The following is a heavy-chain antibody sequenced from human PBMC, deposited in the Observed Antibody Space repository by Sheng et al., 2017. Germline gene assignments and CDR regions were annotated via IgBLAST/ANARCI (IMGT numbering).Heavy chain of an antibody. V-gene: IGHV3-30*18. CDR2: ISYDGSNK. CDR1: GFTFSSYG. D-gene: IGHD2-21*01. Sequence: QVQLVESGGGVVQPGRSLRLSCAASGFTFSSYGMHWVRQAPGKGLEWVAVISYDGSNKYYADSVKGRFTISRDNSKNTLYLQMNSLRAEDTAVYYCAKVYGTDSGYWGQGTLVTVSS. CDR3: AKVYGTDSGY. J-gene: IGHJ4*02.